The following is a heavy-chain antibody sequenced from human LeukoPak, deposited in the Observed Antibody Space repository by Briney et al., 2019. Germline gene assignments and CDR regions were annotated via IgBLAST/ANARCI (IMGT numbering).Heavy chain of an antibody. CDR3: AKGAYGYSYGYVDY. D-gene: IGHD5-18*01. J-gene: IGHJ4*02. V-gene: IGHV3-30*18. Sequence: AGGSLRLSCAASGFTFSSYGMHWVRQAPGKGLEWVAVISYDGSNKYYADSVKGRFTISRDNSKNTLYLQMNSLRAEDTAVYYCAKGAYGYSYGYVDYWVRGRLVGVSS. CDR1: GFTFSSYG. CDR2: ISYDGSNK.